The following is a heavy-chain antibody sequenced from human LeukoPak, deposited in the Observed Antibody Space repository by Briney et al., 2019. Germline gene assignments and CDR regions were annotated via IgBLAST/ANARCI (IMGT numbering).Heavy chain of an antibody. D-gene: IGHD7-27*01. Sequence: GGSLRLSCAASGFTFTSYAMSWVRQAPGKGLEWVSTISSGAGTTYYADSVKGRFTISRDNFKNALYLQMNSLRVEDTAVYYCAIDPNWGTHSWGQGVLVTVSS. CDR2: ISSGAGTT. V-gene: IGHV3-23*01. CDR3: AIDPNWGTHS. CDR1: GFTFTSYA. J-gene: IGHJ4*02.